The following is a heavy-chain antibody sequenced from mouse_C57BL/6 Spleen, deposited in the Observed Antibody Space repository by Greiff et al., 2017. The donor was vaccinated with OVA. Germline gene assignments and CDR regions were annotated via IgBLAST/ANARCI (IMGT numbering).Heavy chain of an antibody. J-gene: IGHJ3*01. Sequence: VQLKESGPGMVKPSQSLSLTCTVTGYSITSGYDWHWIRHFPGNKLEWMGYISYSGSTNYNPFLKSRISITHNTSKNHFFLKLNSVTTEDTATDYCARDRGYGSSPPYWGQGTLVTVSA. V-gene: IGHV3-1*01. CDR3: ARDRGYGSSPPY. CDR1: GYSITSGYD. D-gene: IGHD1-1*01. CDR2: ISYSGST.